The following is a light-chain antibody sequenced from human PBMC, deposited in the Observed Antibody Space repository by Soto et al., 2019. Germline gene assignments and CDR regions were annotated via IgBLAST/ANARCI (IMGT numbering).Light chain of an antibody. CDR3: LSYIGSGIWV. CDR1: SGSVSTSHH. J-gene: IGLJ3*02. Sequence: QTVVTQEPSLSVSPGGTVTLTCGLSSGSVSTSHHPIWYQQTPGQPPRTLIYSTNSRSSGVPDRLSGSILGNKAALTITGALADDESDYYCLSYIGSGIWVFGGGTQVTVL. V-gene: IGLV8-61*01. CDR2: STN.